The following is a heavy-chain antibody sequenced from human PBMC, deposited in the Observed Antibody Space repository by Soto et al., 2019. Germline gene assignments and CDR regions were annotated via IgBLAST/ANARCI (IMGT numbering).Heavy chain of an antibody. Sequence: QVQLVQSGSEVKKPGASVKVSCKASGYRFISYGLSWVRQAPGQGLEWMGGISPDNGNTNYAQKLQGRVTMTTETSTSTAYMELRSLRSDDTAIYWCAREGSGGGGMDVWGQGTTVTVSS. CDR2: ISPDNGNT. D-gene: IGHD1-26*01. CDR3: AREGSGGGGMDV. J-gene: IGHJ6*02. V-gene: IGHV1-18*01. CDR1: GYRFISYG.